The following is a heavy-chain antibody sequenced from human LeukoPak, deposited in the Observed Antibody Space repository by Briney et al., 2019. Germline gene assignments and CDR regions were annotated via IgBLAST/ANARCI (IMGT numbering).Heavy chain of an antibody. D-gene: IGHD5-24*01. CDR1: GGTFSSYA. V-gene: IGHV1-69*01. Sequence: SVRVSCKASGGTFSSYAISWVRQAPGQGLEWMGGIIPIFGTANYAQKFQGRVTITADESTSTAYMELSSLRSEDTAVYYCARSRGDGYNWYDYWGQGTLVTVSS. CDR2: IIPIFGTA. CDR3: ARSRGDGYNWYDY. J-gene: IGHJ4*02.